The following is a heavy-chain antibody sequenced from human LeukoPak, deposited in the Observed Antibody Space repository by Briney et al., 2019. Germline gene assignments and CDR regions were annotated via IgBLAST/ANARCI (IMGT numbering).Heavy chain of an antibody. Sequence: PSETLSLTCAGYGGSFSGYYWSWIRQPPGKGLEWIEVINHSGSTNYNPSLKSRVTISVDTSKNQFSLKLSSVTAADTAVYYCASAPYYYGSGSYSHVFDYWGQGTLVTVSS. D-gene: IGHD3-10*01. CDR2: INHSGST. V-gene: IGHV4-34*01. CDR1: GGSFSGYY. J-gene: IGHJ4*02. CDR3: ASAPYYYGSGSYSHVFDY.